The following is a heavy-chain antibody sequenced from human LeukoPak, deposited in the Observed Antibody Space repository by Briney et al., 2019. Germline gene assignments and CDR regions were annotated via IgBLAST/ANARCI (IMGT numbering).Heavy chain of an antibody. V-gene: IGHV4-39*07. CDR1: GGSISSSSYY. Sequence: PSETLSLTCTVSGGSISSSSYYWGWIRQPPGKGLEWIGSIYYSGSTYYNPSLKSRVTISVDTSKNQFSLKLSSVTAADTAVYYCGHRISIVGATTRKADAFDIWGQGTMVTVSS. D-gene: IGHD1-26*01. J-gene: IGHJ3*02. CDR3: GHRISIVGATTRKADAFDI. CDR2: IYYSGST.